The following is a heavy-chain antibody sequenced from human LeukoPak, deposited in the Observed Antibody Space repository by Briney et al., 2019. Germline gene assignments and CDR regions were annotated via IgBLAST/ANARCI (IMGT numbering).Heavy chain of an antibody. D-gene: IGHD2-15*01. V-gene: IGHV4-59*08. Sequence: PSETLSLTCTVSGGSISSYYWGWIRQPPGKGLEWVGYIYYSGSTNYNPSLKSRVTISVDTSKNQFSLKLSSVTAADTAVYYCARHSKGSYCSGGSCYLKAFDIWGQGTMVTVSS. CDR3: ARHSKGSYCSGGSCYLKAFDI. CDR2: IYYSGST. J-gene: IGHJ3*02. CDR1: GGSISSYY.